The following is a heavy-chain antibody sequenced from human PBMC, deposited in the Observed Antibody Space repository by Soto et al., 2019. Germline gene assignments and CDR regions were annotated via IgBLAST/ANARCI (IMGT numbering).Heavy chain of an antibody. D-gene: IGHD6-13*01. Sequence: GGSLRLSCAASGFTFDDYTMHWVRQAPGKGLEWVSLISWDGGSTYYADSVKGRFTISRDNSKNSLYLQMNSLRTEDTALYYCAKDPQAGANSSSWYAYWGQGTLVTVSS. J-gene: IGHJ4*02. V-gene: IGHV3-43*01. CDR3: AKDPQAGANSSSWYAY. CDR1: GFTFDDYT. CDR2: ISWDGGST.